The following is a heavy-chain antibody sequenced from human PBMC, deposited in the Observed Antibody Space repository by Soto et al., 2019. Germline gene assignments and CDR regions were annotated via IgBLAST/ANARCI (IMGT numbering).Heavy chain of an antibody. J-gene: IGHJ6*02. CDR3: ATISNIVVVPAAMWHYYYGMDV. CDR2: IYYSGST. D-gene: IGHD2-2*01. V-gene: IGHV4-39*01. Sequence: SETLSLTCTVSGGSISSSSYYWGWIRQPPGKGLEWIGSIYYSGSTYYNPSLKSRVTISVDTSKNQFSLKLSSVTAADTAVYYCATISNIVVVPAAMWHYYYGMDVWGQGTTVTVSS. CDR1: GGSISSSSYY.